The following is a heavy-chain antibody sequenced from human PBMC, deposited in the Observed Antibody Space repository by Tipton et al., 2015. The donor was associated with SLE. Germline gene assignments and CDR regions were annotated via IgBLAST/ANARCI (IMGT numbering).Heavy chain of an antibody. V-gene: IGHV4-59*01. CDR3: ARVRVTMVQGVMTPIYGMDV. D-gene: IGHD3-10*01. CDR1: GASISSNY. J-gene: IGHJ6*02. Sequence: TLSLTCSVSGASISSNYWYWLRQPPGKGLEWVGFVYYSGSTNYNPSFKSRVTILVDTSNNQFSLKLTSVTAADTAVYYCARVRVTMVQGVMTPIYGMDVWGQGTAVTVSS. CDR2: VYYSGST.